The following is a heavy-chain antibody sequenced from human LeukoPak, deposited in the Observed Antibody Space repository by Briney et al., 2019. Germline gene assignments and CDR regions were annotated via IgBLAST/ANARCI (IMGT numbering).Heavy chain of an antibody. CDR1: GYTFTDYY. J-gene: IGHJ5*02. CDR2: MSPDSGDT. D-gene: IGHD3-3*01. CDR3: ARVRLRNGYNWFDP. Sequence: ASVKVSCKASGYTFTDYYINWVRQAPGQGLEWMGWMSPDSGDTGYAHKFQGRVTITRNTSITTAYMELRSLTFEDTAVYYCARVRLRNGYNWFDPWGQGALVTVSS. V-gene: IGHV1-8*03.